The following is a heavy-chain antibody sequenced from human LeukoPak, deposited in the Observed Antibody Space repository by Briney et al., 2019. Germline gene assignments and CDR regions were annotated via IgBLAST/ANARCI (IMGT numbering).Heavy chain of an antibody. J-gene: IGHJ3*02. V-gene: IGHV1-46*01. CDR3: ARDNRSRRGGDRQAAFDI. CDR1: GYTFTSYY. CDR2: INPSGGST. Sequence: GASVKVSCKASGYTFTSYYMHWVRQAPGQGLEWMGIINPSGGSTSYAQKFQGRVTMTRDTSTSTVYMELSSLRSEDTAVYYCARDNRSRRGGDRQAAFDIWGQGRMVTVSS. D-gene: IGHD2-21*02.